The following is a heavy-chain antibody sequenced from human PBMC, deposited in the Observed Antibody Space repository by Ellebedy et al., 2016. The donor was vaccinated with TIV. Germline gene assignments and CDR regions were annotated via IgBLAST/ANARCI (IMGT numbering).Heavy chain of an antibody. D-gene: IGHD3-16*01. CDR3: ARGFYDGYIHS. V-gene: IGHV4-4*07. Sequence: SETLSLTCTVSGGSISDYYWSWIRQPAGKGLEWIGRMYTSGTTNYNPSLGSRVTISLDTSKNQFSLKLSSVTAADTAVHYCARGFYDGYIHSWGQGTLVTVSS. J-gene: IGHJ4*02. CDR2: MYTSGTT. CDR1: GGSISDYY.